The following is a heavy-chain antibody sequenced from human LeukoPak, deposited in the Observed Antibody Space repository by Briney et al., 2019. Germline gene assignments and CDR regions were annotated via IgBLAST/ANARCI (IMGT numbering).Heavy chain of an antibody. CDR2: IYYSGST. D-gene: IGHD6-13*01. CDR1: GGSISSYY. Sequence: SETLSLTCTVSGGSISSYYWSWIRQPPGKGLEWIGYIYYSGSTNYNPSLKSRVTISVDTSKNQFSLKLSSVTAADTAVYYCARTGYSSSWWFYFDYWGQGTLVTVSS. V-gene: IGHV4-59*01. J-gene: IGHJ4*02. CDR3: ARTGYSSSWWFYFDY.